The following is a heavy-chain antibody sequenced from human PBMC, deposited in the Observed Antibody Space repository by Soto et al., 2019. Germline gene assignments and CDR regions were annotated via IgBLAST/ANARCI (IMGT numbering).Heavy chain of an antibody. V-gene: IGHV1-18*01. J-gene: IGHJ4*02. CDR1: GYTFTGYG. CDR2: ISAYNGNT. D-gene: IGHD3-22*01. CDR3: ARFMTYYYDSSGYYASD. Sequence: QVQLVQSGAEVKKPGASVKVSCKASGYTFTGYGISWVRQAPGQGLEWMGWISAYNGNTNYAQKLQGRVTMTTDTSTSTAYMELRSLRSDDTAVYYCARFMTYYYDSSGYYASDWGQGTLVTVSS.